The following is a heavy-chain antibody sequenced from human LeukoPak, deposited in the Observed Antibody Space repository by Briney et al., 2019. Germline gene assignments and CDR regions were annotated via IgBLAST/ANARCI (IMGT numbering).Heavy chain of an antibody. CDR2: INPSGGST. V-gene: IGHV1-46*01. D-gene: IGHD3-10*01. J-gene: IGHJ6*03. CDR3: ARDSKLLWQRDFYYYMDV. Sequence: ASVKVSCKASGYTFTGCYMHWVRQAPGQGLEWMGIINPSGGSTTYAQKFQGRVTMTRDTSTSTVYMELSSLKSEDTAVYYCARDSKLLWQRDFYYYMDVWGKGTTVTISS. CDR1: GYTFTGCY.